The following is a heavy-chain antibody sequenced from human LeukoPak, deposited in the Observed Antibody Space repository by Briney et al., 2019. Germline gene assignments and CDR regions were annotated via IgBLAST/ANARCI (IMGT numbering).Heavy chain of an antibody. CDR3: ARHLAYSYGYSDY. J-gene: IGHJ4*02. CDR2: IYHSGST. CDR1: GYSISSGYY. D-gene: IGHD5-18*01. Sequence: SETLSLTCTVSGYSISSGYYWGWIRQPPGKGLEWIGSIYHSGSTYYNPSLKSRVTISVDTSKNQFSLKLGSVTAADTAVYYCARHLAYSYGYSDYWGQGTLVTVSS. V-gene: IGHV4-38-2*02.